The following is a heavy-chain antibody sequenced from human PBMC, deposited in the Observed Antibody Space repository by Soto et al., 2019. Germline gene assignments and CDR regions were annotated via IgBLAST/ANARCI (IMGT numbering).Heavy chain of an antibody. J-gene: IGHJ4*02. Sequence: EVQLVESGGALVQPGGSLRLSCAASGFTFSSYWMHWVRQVPGEGLVWVSRIKTDGSSTSYADSVKGRFTISRDNAMNTMYLQMNNLGAEDTAVYYCARVGVGHYEFDYWGQGTLVTVSS. V-gene: IGHV3-74*01. CDR1: GFTFSSYW. CDR3: ARVGVGHYEFDY. CDR2: IKTDGSST. D-gene: IGHD3-16*01.